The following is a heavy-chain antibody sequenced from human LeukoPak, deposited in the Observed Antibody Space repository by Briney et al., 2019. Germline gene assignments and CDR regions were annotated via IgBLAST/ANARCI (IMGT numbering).Heavy chain of an antibody. V-gene: IGHV4-59*03. J-gene: IGHJ5*01. D-gene: IGHD2-8*01. CDR2: IHYSGSS. Sequence: SETLSLTCTVSGDSTSNFYWNWIRQSPGKGLEWIGNIHYSGSSVYNPSLKSRVTISIDASRRQFFLKLNSVTAADTAVYFCALAPNSNWFDFWGPGTLVTVSS. CDR1: GDSTSNFY. CDR3: ALAPNSNWFDF.